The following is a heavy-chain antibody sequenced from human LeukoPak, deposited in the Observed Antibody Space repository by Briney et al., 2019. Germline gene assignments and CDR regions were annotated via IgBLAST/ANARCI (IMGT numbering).Heavy chain of an antibody. CDR1: GFTVSSNY. J-gene: IGHJ4*02. Sequence: GGSLRLSCAASGFTVSSNYMSWVRQAPGKGLEWVSVIYSGGSTYYADSVKGRFTISRDNSKNTLYLQMNSLRAEDTAVYYCARTFMVRGVMGFDYWGQGTLVTVSS. D-gene: IGHD3-10*01. CDR2: IYSGGST. CDR3: ARTFMVRGVMGFDY. V-gene: IGHV3-66*01.